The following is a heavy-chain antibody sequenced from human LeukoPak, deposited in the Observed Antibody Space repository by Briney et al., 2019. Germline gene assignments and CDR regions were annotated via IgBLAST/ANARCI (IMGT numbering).Heavy chain of an antibody. CDR2: ISWNSGSI. V-gene: IGHV3-9*01. J-gene: IGHJ4*02. Sequence: GGSLRLSCAASGFTFDDYAMHWVRQAPGKGLEWVSGISWNSGSIGYADSVKGRFTISGDNAKNSLYLQMNSLRAEDTALYYCARRIAVAGTGFVYWCQGTLVTVSS. CDR3: ARRIAVAGTGFVY. D-gene: IGHD6-19*01. CDR1: GFTFDDYA.